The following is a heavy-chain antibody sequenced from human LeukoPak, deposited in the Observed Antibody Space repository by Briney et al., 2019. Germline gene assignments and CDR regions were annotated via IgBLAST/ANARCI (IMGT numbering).Heavy chain of an antibody. V-gene: IGHV1-69*01. Sequence: SVKVSCKASGGTFSSYTINWVRQAPGQGLEWKGGIIAIFGTANYAQKFQGRVTITADESTSTAYMELSSLRSEDTAVYYCARDPTYYYDSSGPLRYYYYGMDVWGQGTTVTVSS. J-gene: IGHJ6*02. CDR3: ARDPTYYYDSSGPLRYYYYGMDV. CDR1: GGTFSSYT. CDR2: IIAIFGTA. D-gene: IGHD3-22*01.